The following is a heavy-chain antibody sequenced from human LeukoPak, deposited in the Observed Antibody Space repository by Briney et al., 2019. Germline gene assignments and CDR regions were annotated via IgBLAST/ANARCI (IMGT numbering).Heavy chain of an antibody. V-gene: IGHV3-33*01. CDR3: ARDISYYYDSGGYYYPIFDY. J-gene: IGHJ4*02. D-gene: IGHD3-22*01. CDR2: IWYDGMNK. CDR1: GFIFDNFG. Sequence: GSLRLSCAASGFIFDNFGMHWVRQAPGKGPEWVANIWYDGMNKYYGDSVKGRFTISRDNSKNTLYLQMNSLRAEDTAVYYCARDISYYYDSGGYYYPIFDYWGQGALVTVSS.